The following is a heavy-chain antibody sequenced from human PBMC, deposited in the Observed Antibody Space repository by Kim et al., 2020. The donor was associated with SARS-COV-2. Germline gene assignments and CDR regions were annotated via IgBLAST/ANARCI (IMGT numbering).Heavy chain of an antibody. J-gene: IGHJ6*02. CDR1: GGSFSVYY. CDR3: ARAQAGLRLPYYYYYGMDV. CDR2: INHSGST. D-gene: IGHD3-22*01. Sequence: SETLSLTCAVYGGSFSVYYWSWIRQPPGKGLEWIGEINHSGSTNYNPSLKSRVTISVDTSKNQFSLKLSSVTAADTAVYYCARAQAGLRLPYYYYYGMDVWGQGTTVTVSS. V-gene: IGHV4-34*01.